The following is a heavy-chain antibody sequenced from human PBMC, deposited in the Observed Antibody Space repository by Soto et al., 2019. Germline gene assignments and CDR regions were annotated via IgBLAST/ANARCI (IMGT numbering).Heavy chain of an antibody. CDR2: IIPILGTA. D-gene: IGHD4-17*01. CDR1: GGTFSSYA. Sequence: ASVKVSCKASGGTFSSYAISWVRQAPGQGLEWMGRIIPILGTANYAQKFQGRVTITADKSTSTAYMELSSLRSEDTAVYYCATPRPYARLYYFDYWGQGTLVTVSS. CDR3: ATPRPYARLYYFDY. V-gene: IGHV1-69*04. J-gene: IGHJ4*02.